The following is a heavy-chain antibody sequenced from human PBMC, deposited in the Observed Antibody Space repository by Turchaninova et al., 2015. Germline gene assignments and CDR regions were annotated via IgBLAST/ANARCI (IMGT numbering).Heavy chain of an antibody. J-gene: IGHJ4*02. CDR1: GYTFTSYA. Sequence: QVKLVPSGSELKKPGASVKVSCKASGYTFTSYAMNWVRQAPGQGLEWMGWSNTNTGNPTKAQGFTGRFVFSLDTSVSTAYLQISSLKAEDTAVYYCARAERVRRVTPPVGYWGQGTLVTVSS. CDR3: ARAERVRRVTPPVGY. V-gene: IGHV7-4-1*02. CDR2: SNTNTGNP. D-gene: IGHD2-21*02.